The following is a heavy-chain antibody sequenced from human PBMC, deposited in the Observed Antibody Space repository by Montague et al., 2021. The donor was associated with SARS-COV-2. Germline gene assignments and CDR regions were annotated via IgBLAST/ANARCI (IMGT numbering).Heavy chain of an antibody. CDR3: ARLGAITLVRGITKADFSNYGMDV. Sequence: SETLSLTCAVSSASFRGYYWSWIRQPPGKGLEWTGEINHSGSTTYNPSLESRVSISVDTSNKQFSLKVTSVTAADTAVYYCARLGAITLVRGITKADFSNYGMDVWGQGTTVTVSS. CDR2: INHSGST. J-gene: IGHJ6*02. CDR1: SASFRGYY. D-gene: IGHD3-10*01. V-gene: IGHV4-34*01.